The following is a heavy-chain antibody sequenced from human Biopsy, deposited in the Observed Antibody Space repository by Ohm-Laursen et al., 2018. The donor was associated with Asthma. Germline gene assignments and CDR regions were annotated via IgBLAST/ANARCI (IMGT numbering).Heavy chain of an antibody. D-gene: IGHD3-3*01. J-gene: IGHJ4*02. CDR2: VSYDGGVA. CDR1: GFVFRSHA. V-gene: IGHV3-30*18. Sequence: SSLRLSCAASGFVFRSHAMHWVRQAPGKGLEWAAVVSYDGGVAHYADSMKGRFTISRDNAKSTLYLQMNRLRADDTAVYYCAKRRGYSDLTDFDHWGQGTLVTVSS. CDR3: AKRRGYSDLTDFDH.